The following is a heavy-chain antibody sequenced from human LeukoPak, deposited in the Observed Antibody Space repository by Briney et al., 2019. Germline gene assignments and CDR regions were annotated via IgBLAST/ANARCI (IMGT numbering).Heavy chain of an antibody. CDR3: ARDTRSITTIVAIPFDY. V-gene: IGHV1-18*01. D-gene: IGHD3-22*01. J-gene: IGHJ4*02. CDR2: ISAYNGNT. Sequence: ASVKVSCKASGYTFTSYGISWVRQAPGQGLEWMGWISAYNGNTNYAQKLQGRVTMTTDTSTSTAYMELRSLRSDDTAVYYCARDTRSITTIVAIPFDYWGQGTLVTVSS. CDR1: GYTFTSYG.